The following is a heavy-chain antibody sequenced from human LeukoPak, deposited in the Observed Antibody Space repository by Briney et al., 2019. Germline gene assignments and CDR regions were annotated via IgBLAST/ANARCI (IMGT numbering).Heavy chain of an antibody. CDR3: ARTSYDSSGYYYDSYAFDI. Sequence: GGSLRLSCAASGFNFNSRHMNWVRQAPGKGLEWVSYISSRSNAIYYADSVKGRFTVSRDNARNSLFLQMNSLRAEDTAVYYCARTSYDSSGYYYDSYAFDIWGQGTMVTVSS. V-gene: IGHV3-48*01. CDR1: GFNFNSRH. CDR2: ISSRSNAI. J-gene: IGHJ3*02. D-gene: IGHD3-22*01.